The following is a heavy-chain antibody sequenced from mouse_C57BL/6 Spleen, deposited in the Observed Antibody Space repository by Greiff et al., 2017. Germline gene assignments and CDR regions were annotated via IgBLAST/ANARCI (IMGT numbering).Heavy chain of an antibody. D-gene: IGHD2-4*01. CDR3: ARQGLRRPDFDY. V-gene: IGHV5-17*01. J-gene: IGHJ2*01. Sequence: DVQLVESGGGLVKPGGSLKLSCAASGFTFSDYGMHWVRQAPEKGLEWVAYISSGSSTIYYADTVQGRFTISRDNAKNTLFLQMTSLRSEDTAMYYCARQGLRRPDFDYWGQGTTLTVSS. CDR2: ISSGSSTI. CDR1: GFTFSDYG.